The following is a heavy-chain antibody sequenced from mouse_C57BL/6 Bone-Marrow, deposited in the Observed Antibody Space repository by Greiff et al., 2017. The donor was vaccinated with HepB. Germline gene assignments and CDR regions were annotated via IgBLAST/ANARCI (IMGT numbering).Heavy chain of an antibody. CDR2: INPSSGYT. V-gene: IGHV1-7*01. D-gene: IGHD2-5*01. J-gene: IGHJ4*01. Sequence: QVQLQQSGAELAKPGASVKLSCKASGYTFTSYWMHWVKQRPGQGLEWIGYINPSSGYTKYNQKFKDKATLIADKSSSTAYMQLSSLTYEDSAVYYCARSSNYYAMDYWGQGTSVTVSS. CDR1: GYTFTSYW. CDR3: ARSSNYYAMDY.